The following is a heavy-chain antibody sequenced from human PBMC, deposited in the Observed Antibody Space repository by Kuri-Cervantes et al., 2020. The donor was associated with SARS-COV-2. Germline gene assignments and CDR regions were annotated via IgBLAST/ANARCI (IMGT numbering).Heavy chain of an antibody. Sequence: SETLSLTCAVYGGSFSGYYWSWIRQPPGKGLEWIGSIYHSGSTYYNPSLKSRVTISVDTSKNQFSLKLSSVTAADTAVYYCARSTIFGALDYWGQGTPVTVSS. CDR2: IYHSGST. V-gene: IGHV4-34*01. J-gene: IGHJ4*02. CDR3: ARSTIFGALDY. D-gene: IGHD3-3*01. CDR1: GGSFSGYY.